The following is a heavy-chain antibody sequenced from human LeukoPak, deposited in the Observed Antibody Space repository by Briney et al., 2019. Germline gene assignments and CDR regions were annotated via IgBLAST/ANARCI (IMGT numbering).Heavy chain of an antibody. J-gene: IGHJ6*03. D-gene: IGHD6-6*01. CDR1: GGSISSYY. V-gene: IGHV4-59*01. CDR3: ARGARPDYYYYYYMDV. Sequence: PSETLSLTCTVSGGSISSYYWSWIRQPPGKGLEWIGYIYYSGSTNYNPSLKSRVTISVDTSKNQFSLKLSSVTAADTAVYYCARGARPDYYYYYYMDVWGKGTTVTVSS. CDR2: IYYSGST.